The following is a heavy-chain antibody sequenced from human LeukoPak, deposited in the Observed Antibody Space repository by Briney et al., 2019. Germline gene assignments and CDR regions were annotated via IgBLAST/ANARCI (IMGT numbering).Heavy chain of an antibody. CDR2: LYSGGNT. D-gene: IGHD3-3*01. Sequence: GGPLRLSCAASGFIVSSNYMSWVRQAPGKGLEWVSILYSGGNTYYADSVKGRFIISRDNSNNTLYLQMNSLRTEDTAVYYCARVGITLFGVVILWGQGTLVTVSS. V-gene: IGHV3-53*01. J-gene: IGHJ4*02. CDR1: GFIVSSNY. CDR3: ARVGITLFGVVIL.